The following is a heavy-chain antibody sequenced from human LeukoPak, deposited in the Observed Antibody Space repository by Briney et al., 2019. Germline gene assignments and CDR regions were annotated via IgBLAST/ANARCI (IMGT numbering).Heavy chain of an antibody. CDR2: ISGSGGST. Sequence: PGGSLRLSCAASGFTFSSYAMSWVRQAPGKGLEWVSAISGSGGSTYYADSVKGRFTISRDNSKNTLYLQMNSLRAEDTVVYYRAKGSAMVPPLSWFDPWGQGTLVTVSS. CDR1: GFTFSSYA. CDR3: AKGSAMVPPLSWFDP. V-gene: IGHV3-23*01. J-gene: IGHJ5*02. D-gene: IGHD5-18*01.